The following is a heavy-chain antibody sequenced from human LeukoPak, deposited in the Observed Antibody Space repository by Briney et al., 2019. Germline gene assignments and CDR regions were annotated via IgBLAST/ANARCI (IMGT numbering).Heavy chain of an antibody. CDR3: AKENWVYNWKYDSSGSGINY. J-gene: IGHJ4*02. Sequence: GGSLGLSCAASGFTFSSYSMNWVRQAPGKGLEWVSSISSSSSYIYYADSVKGRFTISRDNSKNTLYLQMNSLRAEDTAVYYCAKENWVYNWKYDSSGSGINYWGQGTLVTVSS. V-gene: IGHV3-21*04. CDR1: GFTFSSYS. D-gene: IGHD3-22*01. CDR2: ISSSSSYI.